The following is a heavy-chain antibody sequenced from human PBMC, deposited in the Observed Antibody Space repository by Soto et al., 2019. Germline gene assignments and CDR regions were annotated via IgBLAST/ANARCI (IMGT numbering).Heavy chain of an antibody. D-gene: IGHD6-19*01. Sequence: SLRLSCAVSGFTFSTYAMHWVRQAPGKGLEWVAVIWYDGSNKYYADSVKGRFTISRDNSKNTLYLQMNSLRAEDTAVYYCARCIAVAGPNDYWGQGTLVTVSS. CDR2: IWYDGSNK. V-gene: IGHV3-33*08. CDR3: ARCIAVAGPNDY. CDR1: GFTFSTYA. J-gene: IGHJ4*02.